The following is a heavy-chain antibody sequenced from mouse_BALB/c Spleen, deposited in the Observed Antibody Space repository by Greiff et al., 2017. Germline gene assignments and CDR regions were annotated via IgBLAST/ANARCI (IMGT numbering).Heavy chain of an antibody. Sequence: VQLQQSGAELVRPGALVKLSCKASGFNITDYYMHWVKQRPEQGLEWIGWIDPENGNTIYDPKFQGKASITADTSSNTAYLQLSSLTSEDTAVYYCARTVYYFDYWGQGTTLTVSS. V-gene: IGHV14-1*02. CDR2: IDPENGNT. D-gene: IGHD1-1*01. CDR1: GFNITDYY. CDR3: ARTVYYFDY. J-gene: IGHJ2*01.